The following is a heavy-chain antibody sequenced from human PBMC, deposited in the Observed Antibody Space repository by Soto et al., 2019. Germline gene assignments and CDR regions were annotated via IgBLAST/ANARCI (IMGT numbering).Heavy chain of an antibody. J-gene: IGHJ6*03. Sequence: GASVKVSFKASGYTFTSYDINWVRQATGQGLEWMGWMNPNSGNTGYAQKFQGRVTMTRNTSISTAYMELSSLRSEDTAVYYCARGARGRGSYRAQSNYYYYMDVWGKGTTVTVSS. V-gene: IGHV1-8*01. CDR2: MNPNSGNT. D-gene: IGHD3-16*02. CDR3: ARGARGRGSYRAQSNYYYYMDV. CDR1: GYTFTSYD.